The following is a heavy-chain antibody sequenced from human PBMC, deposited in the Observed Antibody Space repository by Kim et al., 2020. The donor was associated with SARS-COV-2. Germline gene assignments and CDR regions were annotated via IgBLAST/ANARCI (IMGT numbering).Heavy chain of an antibody. D-gene: IGHD3-10*01. Sequence: QKFQGRVTMTRETSTSTVYMELSSLRSEDTAVYYCAREGMVRGARGGFDYWGQGTLVTVSS. V-gene: IGHV1-46*01. J-gene: IGHJ4*02. CDR3: AREGMVRGARGGFDY.